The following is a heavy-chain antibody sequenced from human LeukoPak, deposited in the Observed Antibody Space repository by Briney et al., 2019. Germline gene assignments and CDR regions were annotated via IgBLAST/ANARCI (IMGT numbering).Heavy chain of an antibody. CDR3: ATSMIVVVPDAFDI. CDR1: GGSIISYY. CDR2: IYTSGST. D-gene: IGHD3-22*01. J-gene: IGHJ3*02. V-gene: IGHV4-4*07. Sequence: SEALSLPCTVSGGSIISYYWSWIRQPAGKGLEGIGRIYTSGSTNYNPSLKSRVTMSVDTAKNQFSLKLSSVTAADTAVYYCATSMIVVVPDAFDIWGQGTMVTVSS.